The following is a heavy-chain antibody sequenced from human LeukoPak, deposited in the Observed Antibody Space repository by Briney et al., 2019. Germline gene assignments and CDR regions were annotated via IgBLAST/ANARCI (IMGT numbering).Heavy chain of an antibody. Sequence: SVKVSCKASGGTFSSYAISWVRQAPGQGLEWMGGIIPIFGTANYAQKFQGRVTITADESTSTAYMELGSLRSEDTTVYYCARGARFGELFAGEDAFDIWGQGTMVTVSS. CDR3: ARGARFGELFAGEDAFDI. J-gene: IGHJ3*02. D-gene: IGHD3-10*01. CDR1: GGTFSSYA. CDR2: IIPIFGTA. V-gene: IGHV1-69*13.